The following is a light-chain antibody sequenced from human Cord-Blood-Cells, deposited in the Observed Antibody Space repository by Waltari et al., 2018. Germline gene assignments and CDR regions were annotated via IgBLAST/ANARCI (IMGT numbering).Light chain of an antibody. CDR1: VLAKKY. CDR2: TDS. J-gene: IGLJ3*02. CDR3: YSAADNNWV. V-gene: IGLV3-27*01. Sequence: SYELTQPSSVSVSPGQTARITCSGDVLAKKYARWFQQKQGQAPGLVIYTDSERPSGIPERFSGSSSGTTVTLTISGAQVEDEADYYCYSAADNNWVFGGGTKLTVL.